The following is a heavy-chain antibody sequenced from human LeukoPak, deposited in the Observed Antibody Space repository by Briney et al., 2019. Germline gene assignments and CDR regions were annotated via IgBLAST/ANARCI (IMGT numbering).Heavy chain of an antibody. CDR2: IIPIFGTA. V-gene: IGHV1-69*05. J-gene: IGHJ4*02. CDR3: AQLCVGSSGYYSSGNYDY. D-gene: IGHD3-22*01. CDR1: GGTFSSYA. Sequence: GASVKVSCKASGGTFSSYAISWVRQAPGQGLEWMGGIIPIFGTANYAQKFQGRVTITTDESTSTAYMELSSLRSEDTAVYYCAQLCVGSSGYYSSGNYDYWGQGTLVTVSS.